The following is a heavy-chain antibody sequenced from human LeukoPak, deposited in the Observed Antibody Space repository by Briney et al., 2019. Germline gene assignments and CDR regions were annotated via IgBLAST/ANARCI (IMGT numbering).Heavy chain of an antibody. V-gene: IGHV4-59*01. D-gene: IGHD4-11*01. CDR2: IYYSGST. Sequence: PSETLSLTCTVSGGSISSYYWSWIRQPPGKGLEWIGYIYYSGSTNYNPSLKSRVTISVDTSKNQFSLKLSSVTAADTAVYYCARGYSSLEYYFDYWGQGTLVTVSS. J-gene: IGHJ4*02. CDR3: ARGYSSLEYYFDY. CDR1: GGSISSYY.